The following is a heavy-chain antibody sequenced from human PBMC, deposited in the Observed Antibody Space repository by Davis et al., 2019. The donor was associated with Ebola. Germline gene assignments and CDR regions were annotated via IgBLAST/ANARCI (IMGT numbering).Heavy chain of an antibody. V-gene: IGHV3-15*01. CDR3: TTAKPDSSSWLQS. CDR2: IKSKTDGGTT. J-gene: IGHJ5*02. CDR1: GFTFSNAW. Sequence: GESLKISCAASGFTFSNAWMSWVRQAPGKGLEWVGRIKSKTDGGTTDYAAPVKGRFTISRDDSKNTLDLQMNSLKTEDTAVYYCTTAKPDSSSWLQSWGQGTLVTVSS. D-gene: IGHD6-13*01.